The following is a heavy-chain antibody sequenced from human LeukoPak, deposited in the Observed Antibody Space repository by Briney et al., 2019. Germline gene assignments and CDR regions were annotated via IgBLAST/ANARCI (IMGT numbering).Heavy chain of an antibody. CDR3: AKGGKWDVTPFDY. Sequence: GGSLRLSCAASGFTFSSYAMSWVRQTSGKGLEWVSALSGSGGSTYYADSVKGRFTISRDNSKNTLYLQMNSLRAEDTAVYYCAKGGKWDVTPFDYWGQGTLVTVSS. V-gene: IGHV3-23*01. J-gene: IGHJ4*02. CDR1: GFTFSSYA. CDR2: LSGSGGST. D-gene: IGHD1-26*01.